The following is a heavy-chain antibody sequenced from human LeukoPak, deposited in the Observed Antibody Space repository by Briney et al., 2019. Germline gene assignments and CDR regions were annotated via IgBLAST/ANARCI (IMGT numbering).Heavy chain of an antibody. CDR3: ARGRYDGGYSHFDY. V-gene: IGHV3-66*01. CDR1: GFTVSSNY. J-gene: IGHJ4*02. CDR2: IYSGGST. D-gene: IGHD2-15*01. Sequence: PGGSLRLSCAASGFTVSSNYMSWVRQAPGKGLEWVSVIYSGGSTYYADSVKGRFTISRDNSKNTLYLQMNSLRAEDTAVYYCARGRYDGGYSHFDYWGQGTLVTVSS.